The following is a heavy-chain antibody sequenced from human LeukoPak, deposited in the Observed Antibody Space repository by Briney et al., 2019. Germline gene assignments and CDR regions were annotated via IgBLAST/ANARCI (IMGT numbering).Heavy chain of an antibody. V-gene: IGHV3-23*01. D-gene: IGHD6-6*01. CDR2: ISGGSGST. CDR3: AKDRPQPSFFDY. CDR1: GFTFSSYA. Sequence: GGSLRLSCAASGFTFSSYAMSWVRQAPGKGLAWVSTISGGSGSTYCADSVKGRFTISRDNSKNTLYLQMNSLRAEDTAVYYCAKDRPQPSFFDYWGQGTLVTVSS. J-gene: IGHJ4*02.